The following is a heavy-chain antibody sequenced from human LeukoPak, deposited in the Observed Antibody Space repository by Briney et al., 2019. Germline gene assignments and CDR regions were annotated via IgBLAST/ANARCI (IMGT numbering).Heavy chain of an antibody. CDR2: INPNSGGT. CDR1: GYTITNNY. D-gene: IGHD3-22*01. Sequence: GASVKVSCKASGYTITNNYMHWVRQAPGQGLEWMGWINPNSGGTNYAQKFQGRVTMTRDTSINTAYMELSRLRSDDTAIYYCARGHYDSNSFDYWGQGTLVTVSS. CDR3: ARGHYDSNSFDY. J-gene: IGHJ4*02. V-gene: IGHV1-2*02.